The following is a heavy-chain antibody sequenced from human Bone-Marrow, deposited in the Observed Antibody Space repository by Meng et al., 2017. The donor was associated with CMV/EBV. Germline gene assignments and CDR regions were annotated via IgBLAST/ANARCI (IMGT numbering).Heavy chain of an antibody. J-gene: IGHJ4*02. D-gene: IGHD1-26*01. CDR1: GFTFSSYV. CDR2: IYSGGGST. CDR3: ARSIVGATRLFDY. Sequence: GESLKISCAASGFTFSSYVMSWVRQAPGKGLEWVAVIYSGGGSTYYADSVKGRFTISRDNSKNTLYLQMNSLRAEDTAVYYCARSIVGATRLFDYWGQGTLVTVSS. V-gene: IGHV3-23*03.